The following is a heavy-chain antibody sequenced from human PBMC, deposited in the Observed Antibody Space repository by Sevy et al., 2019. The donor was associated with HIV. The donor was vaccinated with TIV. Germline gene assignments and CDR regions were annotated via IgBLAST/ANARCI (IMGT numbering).Heavy chain of an antibody. V-gene: IGHV3-33*01. CDR1: GFTFSSYG. Sequence: GGSLRLSCAASGFTFSSYGMHWVRQAPGKGLEWVAAIWYAGSNKYYVDSVKGRFTVSRDNSKNTLYLQMNSLRDEDTAVYYCARELKGISMVRGVTHELAHWGQGTLVTVSS. J-gene: IGHJ4*02. CDR3: ARELKGISMVRGVTHELAH. CDR2: IWYAGSNK. D-gene: IGHD3-10*01.